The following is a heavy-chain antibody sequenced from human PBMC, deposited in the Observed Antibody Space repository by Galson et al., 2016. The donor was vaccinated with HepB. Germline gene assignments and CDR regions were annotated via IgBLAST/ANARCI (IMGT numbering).Heavy chain of an antibody. J-gene: IGHJ6*02. D-gene: IGHD2-21*01. CDR3: ARGEWQARSCYFYGMDV. Sequence: SETLSLTCSVSGGSIGSPYWNWIRQPPGKGLEWVGYMCYRGNTNYNASLKRRVSLSLDTSKNQFSLKLTSVTAADTAVYYCARGEWQARSCYFYGMDVWGQGITVIVSS. CDR2: MCYRGNT. V-gene: IGHV4-59*11. CDR1: GGSIGSPY.